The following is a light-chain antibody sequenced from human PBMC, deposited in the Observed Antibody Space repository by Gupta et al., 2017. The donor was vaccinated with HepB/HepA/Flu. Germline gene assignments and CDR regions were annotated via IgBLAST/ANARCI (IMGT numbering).Light chain of an antibody. CDR2: AAS. Sequence: DIQMTQSPSSLSASVGDRVTITCRASQSISSYLNWYQQKPGKAPKLLIYAASRVKSGVPSRFSGSGYGTDFTLTISRRQPEDFANYYCQHRDSTPRTFGQGTXVEIK. CDR1: QSISSY. J-gene: IGKJ1*01. CDR3: QHRDSTPRT. V-gene: IGKV1-39*01.